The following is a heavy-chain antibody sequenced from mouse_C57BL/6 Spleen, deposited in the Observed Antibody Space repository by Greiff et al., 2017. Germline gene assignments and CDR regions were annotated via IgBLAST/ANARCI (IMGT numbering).Heavy chain of an antibody. J-gene: IGHJ3*01. CDR1: GYTFTSYW. CDR2: IYPSDSET. Sequence: QVQLQQPGAELVRPGSSVKLSCKASGYTFTSYWMDWVKQRPGQGLEWIGNIYPSDSETHYNQKFKDKATLTVDKSSSTAYMQLSSLTSEDSAVYYCEGGGLEGFAYWGQGTLVTVSA. V-gene: IGHV1-61*01. D-gene: IGHD3-3*01. CDR3: EGGGLEGFAY.